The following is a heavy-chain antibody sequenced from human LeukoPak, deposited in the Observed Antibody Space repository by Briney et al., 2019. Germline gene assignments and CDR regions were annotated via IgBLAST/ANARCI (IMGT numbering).Heavy chain of an antibody. CDR1: GYVFSSHG. J-gene: IGHJ4*02. Sequence: GGYLRLSCAASGYVFSSHGLSWVRQAPGEGLEWVSTINGPGDNPYYAETVKGRFTISRDNSKNTLYLQMHSLRDEDTVIFYCAKVSVCYGCYLDFWGQGTLVTVS. D-gene: IGHD3-16*01. V-gene: IGHV3-23*01. CDR3: AKVSVCYGCYLDF. CDR2: INGPGDNP.